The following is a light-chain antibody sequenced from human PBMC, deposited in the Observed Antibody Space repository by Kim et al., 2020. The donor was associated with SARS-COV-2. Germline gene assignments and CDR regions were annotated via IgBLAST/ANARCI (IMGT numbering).Light chain of an antibody. CDR2: QDS. Sequence: VSPGQTASITCSGDKLGDKYACWYQQEPGQSPVLVIYQDSKRPSGIPERFSGSNSGNTATLTISGTQAMDEADYYCQAWDSSTKVFGTGTKVTVL. CDR3: QAWDSSTKV. CDR1: KLGDKY. V-gene: IGLV3-1*01. J-gene: IGLJ1*01.